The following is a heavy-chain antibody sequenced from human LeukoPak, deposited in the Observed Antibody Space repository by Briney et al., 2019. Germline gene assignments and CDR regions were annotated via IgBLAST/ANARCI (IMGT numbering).Heavy chain of an antibody. CDR1: GYTFTSYA. V-gene: IGHV1-3*01. D-gene: IGHD4-17*01. CDR2: ISAGNGNT. J-gene: IGHJ4*02. CDR3: ARISWNSGDFD. Sequence: ASVKVSCKASGYTFTSYAMHWVRQAPGQRPEWMGWISAGNGNTIYSQKFQGRVTITRDTSASTAYMELSSLRSEDTAVYYCARISWNSGDFDWGQGTLVTVSS.